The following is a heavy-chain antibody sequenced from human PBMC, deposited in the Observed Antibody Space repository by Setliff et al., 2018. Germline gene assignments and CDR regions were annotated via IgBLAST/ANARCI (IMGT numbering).Heavy chain of an antibody. V-gene: IGHV4-61*01. CDR3: ARGGTYRYFDY. CDR2: VYYSGTT. J-gene: IGHJ4*02. Sequence: EPLSLTCTVSGGSISGASIRSYYWSWIRQPPGKGLEFIGYVYYSGTTNYDPSLKSRVTISVDTSKNQFSLKLSSVTAADTAICYCARGGTYRYFDYWGQGTLVTVSS. CDR1: GGSISGASIRSYY.